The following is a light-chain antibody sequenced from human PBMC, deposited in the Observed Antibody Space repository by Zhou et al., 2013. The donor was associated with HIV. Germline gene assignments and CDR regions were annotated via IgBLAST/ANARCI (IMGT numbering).Light chain of an antibody. CDR1: QSIASSY. V-gene: IGKV3D-20*02. J-gene: IGKJ3*01. Sequence: EIVLTQSPGTLSLSPGERATLSCRASQSIASSYLAWYQQKPGQAPRLLIYGASSRATGIPDRFSGSGSGTDFTLTISSLEAEDFAVYYCQQRYDWPPITFGPGTKVELK. CDR2: GAS. CDR3: QQRYDWPPIT.